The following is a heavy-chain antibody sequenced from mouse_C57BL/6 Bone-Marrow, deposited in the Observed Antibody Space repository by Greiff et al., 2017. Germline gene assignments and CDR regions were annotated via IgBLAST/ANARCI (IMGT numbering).Heavy chain of an antibody. V-gene: IGHV3-6*01. D-gene: IGHD2-5*01. J-gene: IGHJ2*01. CDR2: ISYDGSN. CDR3: AREGAYYSNLDY. CDR1: GYSITSGYY. Sequence: EVQLQESGPGLVKPSQSLSLTCSVTGYSITSGYYWNWIRQFPGNKLEWMGYISYDGSNNYNPSLKNRISITRDTSKNQFFLKLNSVTTEDTATYYCAREGAYYSNLDYWGQGTTLTVSS.